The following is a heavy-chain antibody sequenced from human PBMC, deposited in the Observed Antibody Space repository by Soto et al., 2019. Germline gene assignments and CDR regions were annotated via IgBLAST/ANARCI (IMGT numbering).Heavy chain of an antibody. CDR1: GGSFSGYY. Sequence: SETLSLTCAVYGGSFSGYYWSWIRQPPGKGLEWIGEINHSGGTKYNPPLESRLTISVDTSKNQFSLKLSSVTAADTAVFYCARVMYSSSWNGGSDYYFYGMDVWGQGTMVTVSS. V-gene: IGHV4-34*01. CDR2: INHSGGT. J-gene: IGHJ6*02. D-gene: IGHD6-13*01. CDR3: ARVMYSSSWNGGSDYYFYGMDV.